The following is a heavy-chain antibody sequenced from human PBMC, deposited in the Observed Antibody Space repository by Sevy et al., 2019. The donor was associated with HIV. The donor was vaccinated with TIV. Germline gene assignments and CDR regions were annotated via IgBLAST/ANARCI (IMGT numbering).Heavy chain of an antibody. CDR2: IYYSGST. V-gene: IGHV4-59*01. J-gene: IGHJ6*03. CDR3: ARGGRVQLWSPSYYYYYMDV. Sequence: SETLSLTCTVSGGSISSYYWSWIRQPPGKGLEWIGYIYYSGSTNYNPSLKSRVTISVDTSKNQFSLKLSSVTAADTAVYYCARGGRVQLWSPSYYYYYMDVWGKGTTVTVSS. D-gene: IGHD5-18*01. CDR1: GGSISSYY.